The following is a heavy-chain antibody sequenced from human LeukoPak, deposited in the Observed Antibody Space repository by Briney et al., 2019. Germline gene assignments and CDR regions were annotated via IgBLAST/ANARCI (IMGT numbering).Heavy chain of an antibody. CDR1: GFTFSSYG. J-gene: IGHJ4*02. CDR2: ISYDGSNK. Sequence: PGGSLRLSCAASGFTFSSYGMHWVRQAPGKGLEWVAVISYDGSNKYYADSVKGRFTISRDNSKNTLYLQMNSLSAEDTAVYYCAKDRGYYGSGTHFDYWGQGTLVTVSS. D-gene: IGHD3-10*01. V-gene: IGHV3-30*18. CDR3: AKDRGYYGSGTHFDY.